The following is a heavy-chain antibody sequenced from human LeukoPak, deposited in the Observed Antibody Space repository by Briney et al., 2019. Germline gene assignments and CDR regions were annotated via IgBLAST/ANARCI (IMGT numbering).Heavy chain of an antibody. CDR2: INHSGST. CDR3: ARVRARITMVRGVEEMPYYFDY. J-gene: IGHJ4*02. D-gene: IGHD3-10*01. Sequence: SETLSLTCAVYGGSLSGYYWSWIRQPPGKGLEWIGEINHSGSTNYSPSLKSRVTISVDTFKDQFSLKLSSVTAADTAVYYCARVRARITMVRGVEEMPYYFDYWGQGTLVTVSS. CDR1: GGSLSGYY. V-gene: IGHV4-34*01.